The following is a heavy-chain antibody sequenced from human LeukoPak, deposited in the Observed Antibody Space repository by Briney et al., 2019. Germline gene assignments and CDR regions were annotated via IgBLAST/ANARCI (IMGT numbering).Heavy chain of an antibody. Sequence: PGGSLRLSCAASGFTFSGYGMSWVRQAPGKGLKWVSAISGSGGSTYYADSVKGRFTISRDNSKNTLYLQMHSLRAEDTAVYYCAKDPYGSADAFDIWGQGTMVTVSS. V-gene: IGHV3-23*01. CDR3: AKDPYGSADAFDI. CDR2: ISGSGGST. D-gene: IGHD4-17*01. CDR1: GFTFSGYG. J-gene: IGHJ3*02.